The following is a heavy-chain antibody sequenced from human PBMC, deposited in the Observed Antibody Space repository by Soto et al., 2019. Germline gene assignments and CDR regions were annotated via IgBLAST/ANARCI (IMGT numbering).Heavy chain of an antibody. V-gene: IGHV1-2*04. CDR1: GYTFSGYY. Sequence: ASVKVSCTASGYTFSGYYIHWARQAPGQGLEWMGWINPSIGGTDYAQKFQGWVTMTRDTSITTAYMELSRLKSDDTAVYYCERSAGETYYFDYWGQGTLVTVSS. D-gene: IGHD4-17*01. J-gene: IGHJ4*02. CDR2: INPSIGGT. CDR3: ERSAGETYYFDY.